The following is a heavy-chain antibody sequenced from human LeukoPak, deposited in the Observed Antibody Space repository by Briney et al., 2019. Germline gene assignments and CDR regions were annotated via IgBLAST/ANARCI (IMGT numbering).Heavy chain of an antibody. J-gene: IGHJ4*02. Sequence: SETLSLTCTVSGGPISSYYWSWIRQPPGKGLEWIGYMYYSGSTNYNPSLRSRVTISVDTSKNQFSLKLSSVTAADTAVYYCARNLGSGWYYDYWGQGILVTVSS. D-gene: IGHD6-19*01. CDR2: MYYSGST. CDR1: GGPISSYY. V-gene: IGHV4-59*08. CDR3: ARNLGSGWYYDY.